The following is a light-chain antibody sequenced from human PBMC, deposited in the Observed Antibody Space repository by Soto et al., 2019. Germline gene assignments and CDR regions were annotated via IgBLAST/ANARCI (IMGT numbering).Light chain of an antibody. CDR3: QQRSSWPPFT. Sequence: EIVLTQSPATLSLSPGDRATLSCRASQSVRSLLAWYQQKPGQAPRLLIYDASNSVTGIPARFSGSGSGTDFTLTISSLEPEDSAVYYCQQRSSWPPFTFGPGTKVHIE. J-gene: IGKJ3*01. CDR2: DAS. CDR1: QSVRSL. V-gene: IGKV3-11*01.